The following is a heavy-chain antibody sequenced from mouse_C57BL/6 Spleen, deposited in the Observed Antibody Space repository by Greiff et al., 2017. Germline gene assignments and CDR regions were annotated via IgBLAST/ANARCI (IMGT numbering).Heavy chain of an antibody. J-gene: IGHJ2*01. Sequence: DVKLVESGGGLVKPGGSLKLSCAASGFTFSSYAMSWVRQTPEKRLEWVATISDGGSYTYYPDNVKGRFTIARDNAKNNLYLQMSHLKSEDTAMYYCARDRGGYYSYFDYWGQGTTLTVSS. V-gene: IGHV5-4*01. CDR2: ISDGGSYT. CDR3: ARDRGGYYSYFDY. D-gene: IGHD2-3*01. CDR1: GFTFSSYA.